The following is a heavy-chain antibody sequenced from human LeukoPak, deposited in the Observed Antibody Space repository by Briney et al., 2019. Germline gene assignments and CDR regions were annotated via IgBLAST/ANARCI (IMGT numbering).Heavy chain of an antibody. V-gene: IGHV4-59*08. Sequence: SETLSLTCTVSGGSISSYYWSWIRQPPGKGLEWIGYIYYSGSTSYNPSLKSRVTISVDTSKNQFSLKLSSVTAADTAVYYCARHPFDYWGQGTLVTVSS. J-gene: IGHJ4*02. CDR1: GGSISSYY. CDR2: IYYSGST. CDR3: ARHPFDY.